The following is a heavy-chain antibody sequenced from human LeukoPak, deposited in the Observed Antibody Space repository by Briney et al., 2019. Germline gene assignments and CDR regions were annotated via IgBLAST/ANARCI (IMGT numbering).Heavy chain of an antibody. CDR2: IIPIFGTA. CDR3: ATRSTGTKFDY. V-gene: IGHV1-69*06. J-gene: IGHJ4*02. Sequence: SVTVSCKASGGTFSSYAISWVRQAPGQGLEWMGGIIPIFGTANYAQKFQGRVTITADKSTSTAYMELSSLRSEDTAVYYCATRSTGTKFDYWGQGTLVTVSS. CDR1: GGTFSSYA. D-gene: IGHD1-1*01.